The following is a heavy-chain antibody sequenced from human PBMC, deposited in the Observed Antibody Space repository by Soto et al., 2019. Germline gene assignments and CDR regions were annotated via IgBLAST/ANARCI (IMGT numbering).Heavy chain of an antibody. Sequence: PGGSLRLSCAASGFTFSSYAMHWVRQAPGKGLEWVSSISGGGGSTYYADSVKGRFTISRDNSKNTLYLQVSSLRAEDTAVYYCANRNDYGSGSYFPFDHWGQGTLVTVSS. V-gene: IGHV3-23*01. J-gene: IGHJ4*02. CDR2: ISGGGGST. CDR3: ANRNDYGSGSYFPFDH. CDR1: GFTFSSYA. D-gene: IGHD3-10*01.